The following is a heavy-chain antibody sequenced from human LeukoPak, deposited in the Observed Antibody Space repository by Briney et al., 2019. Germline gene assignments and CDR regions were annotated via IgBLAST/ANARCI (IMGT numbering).Heavy chain of an antibody. CDR3: ANDLREGYYAESGTLDY. CDR2: IRYDGSNK. Sequence: GGSLRLSCAASGFTFSSYGTYWVRQAPGKGLEWVAFIRYDGSNKVYGDSVKGRFTISRDNSKNTLYLQMHSPRAEDTAVFYCANDLREGYYAESGTLDYWGQGTLVTVS. CDR1: GFTFSSYG. V-gene: IGHV3-30*02. J-gene: IGHJ4*02. D-gene: IGHD5-24*01.